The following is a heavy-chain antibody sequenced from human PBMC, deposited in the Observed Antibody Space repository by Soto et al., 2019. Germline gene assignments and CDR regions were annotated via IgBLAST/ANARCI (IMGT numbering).Heavy chain of an antibody. CDR1: GFTFSSYA. Sequence: PGGSLRLSCAASGFTFSSYAMSWVRQAPGKGLEWVSAISGSGDSTYYTDSVKGRFTISRDNSESTLYLQMNSLRAEDTAVYYCAKEKYTSVYPWKYFDYCGQATLVTVSS. CDR2: ISGSGDST. CDR3: AKEKYTSVYPWKYFDY. J-gene: IGHJ4*02. D-gene: IGHD1-1*01. V-gene: IGHV3-23*01.